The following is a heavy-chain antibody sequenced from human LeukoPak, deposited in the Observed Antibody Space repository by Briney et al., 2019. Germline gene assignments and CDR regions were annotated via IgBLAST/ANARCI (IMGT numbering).Heavy chain of an antibody. J-gene: IGHJ3*02. Sequence: ASVKVSCKASGYTFTSYAMHWVRQAPGQRLEWMGWINAGNGNTKYSQKFQGRVTITRDTSASTAYMELSSLRSEDTAVYYCARDSPTVPTDAFDIWGQGIMVTVSS. D-gene: IGHD4-17*01. V-gene: IGHV1-3*01. CDR2: INAGNGNT. CDR1: GYTFTSYA. CDR3: ARDSPTVPTDAFDI.